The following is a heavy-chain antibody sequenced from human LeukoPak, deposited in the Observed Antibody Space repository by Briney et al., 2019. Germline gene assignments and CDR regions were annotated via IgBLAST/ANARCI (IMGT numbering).Heavy chain of an antibody. CDR2: IYVTGST. CDR3: ARDLRSSGYYAFDY. CDR1: GASISSYY. D-gene: IGHD3-22*01. V-gene: IGHV4-4*07. J-gene: IGHJ4*02. Sequence: SSETLSLTCTVSGASISSYYWSWIRQPAGKALEWIGRIYVTGSTTYNPSLESRVTMSLDTSKNHFSLKLRSVTAADTAVYYCARDLRSSGYYAFDYWGQGTLVTVSS.